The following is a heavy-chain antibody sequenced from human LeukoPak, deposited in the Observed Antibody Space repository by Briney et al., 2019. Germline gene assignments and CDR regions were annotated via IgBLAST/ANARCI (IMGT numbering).Heavy chain of an antibody. Sequence: SQTLSLTCTVSGGSISTGTYFWIWIRQPAGKGLEWIGRIYTSGNTNYNPSLKSRVTISVDTSKYQFSLKLSSVTAADTAVYYCARRSAAGPLDYWGQGTLVTVSS. V-gene: IGHV4-61*02. J-gene: IGHJ4*02. CDR1: GGSISTGTYF. D-gene: IGHD6-13*01. CDR3: ARRSAAGPLDY. CDR2: IYTSGNT.